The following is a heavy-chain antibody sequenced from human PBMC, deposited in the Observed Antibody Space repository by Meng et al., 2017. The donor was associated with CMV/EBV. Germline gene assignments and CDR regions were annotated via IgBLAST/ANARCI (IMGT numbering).Heavy chain of an antibody. CDR3: AKDPALRGSSSPPAFDY. J-gene: IGHJ4*02. Sequence: GGSLRLSCAAPGFTFDDYAMHWVRQAPGKGLEWVSGISWNSGSIGYADSVKGRFTISRDNAKNSLYLQMNSLRAEDTALYYCAKDPALRGSSSPPAFDYWGQGTLVTVSS. CDR1: GFTFDDYA. D-gene: IGHD6-6*01. V-gene: IGHV3-9*01. CDR2: ISWNSGSI.